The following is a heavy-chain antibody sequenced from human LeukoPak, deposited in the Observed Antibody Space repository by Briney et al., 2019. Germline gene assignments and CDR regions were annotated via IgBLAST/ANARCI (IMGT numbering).Heavy chain of an antibody. Sequence: PGESLQISCQGSGYHFTSYWIGWVRQMPGKGLEWMGIIYPGDSDTRYSPSFQGQVTISADKSISTAYLQWSSLKASDTAMYYCARHPLYDILTGSFDYWGQGTLVTVSS. J-gene: IGHJ4*02. CDR1: GYHFTSYW. D-gene: IGHD3-9*01. V-gene: IGHV5-51*01. CDR2: IYPGDSDT. CDR3: ARHPLYDILTGSFDY.